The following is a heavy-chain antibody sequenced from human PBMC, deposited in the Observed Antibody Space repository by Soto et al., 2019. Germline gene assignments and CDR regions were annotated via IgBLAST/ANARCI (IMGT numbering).Heavy chain of an antibody. V-gene: IGHV3-48*02. D-gene: IGHD1-26*01. CDR3: ARDDSPDYLVGATWMGDGMDV. J-gene: IGHJ6*02. CDR1: GFTFSSYS. Sequence: GGSLRLSCAASGFTFSSYSMNWVRQAPGKGLEWVSYISSSSSTIYYADSVKGRFTISRDNAKNSLYLQMNSLRDEDTAVYYCARDDSPDYLVGATWMGDGMDVWGQGTTVTVSS. CDR2: ISSSSSTI.